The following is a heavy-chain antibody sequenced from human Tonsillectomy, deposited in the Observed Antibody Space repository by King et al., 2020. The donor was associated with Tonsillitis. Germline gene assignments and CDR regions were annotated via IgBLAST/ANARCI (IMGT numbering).Heavy chain of an antibody. CDR3: ARAEKDQLLPNYYYYYYMDV. Sequence: QLQESGPGLVKPPDTLSLTCAVSGYSISTCHLWGWIRQPPGKGLEWIGYIYYIVSTASNPSLKSRVTMSVDTSKNQFSLKLSSVTAVDTAVYYCARAEKDQLLPNYYYYYYMDVWGKGTTVTVSS. CDR1: GYSISTCHL. CDR2: IYYIVST. J-gene: IGHJ6*03. V-gene: IGHV4-28*03. D-gene: IGHD2-2*01.